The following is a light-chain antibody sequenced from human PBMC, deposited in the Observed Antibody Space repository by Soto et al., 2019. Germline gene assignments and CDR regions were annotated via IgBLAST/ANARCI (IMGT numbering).Light chain of an antibody. Sequence: QSVLTQPPSVSGTPGLRANISFSGSTSNIGSNTVNWYQHLPGTAPKLLIYSDNRWPSGVPDRFSGSKSGTSASLAISGLQSEDEADYYCVTWDDSLNGVVFGGGTKLTVL. CDR3: VTWDDSLNGVV. CDR2: SDN. V-gene: IGLV1-44*01. CDR1: TSNIGSNT. J-gene: IGLJ2*01.